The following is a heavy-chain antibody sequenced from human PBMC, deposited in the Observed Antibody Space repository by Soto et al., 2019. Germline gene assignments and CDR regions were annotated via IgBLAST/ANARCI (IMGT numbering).Heavy chain of an antibody. CDR1: GGSISSGY. Sequence: SETLSLTCSVSGGSISSGYWTWIRQPPGKGLEWIGYIYYSGSINYNPSLKSRVIISVDTAKNQFSLSLSSVTGADTAVYYCARAHHYYDSSGKEDNWFDPWGQGTLVTVSS. V-gene: IGHV4-59*12. D-gene: IGHD3-22*01. CDR2: IYYSGSI. J-gene: IGHJ5*02. CDR3: ARAHHYYDSSGKEDNWFDP.